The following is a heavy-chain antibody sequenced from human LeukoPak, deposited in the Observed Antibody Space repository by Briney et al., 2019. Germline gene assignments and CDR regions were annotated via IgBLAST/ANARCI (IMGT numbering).Heavy chain of an antibody. D-gene: IGHD5-12*01. Sequence: GGPLRLSCAASGFTFKNYAMTWLRQAPGKGLEWVSSIPSSGDGTYYADSVKGRFTISRDNSKNMLYLQMNSLRAEDRAVYFCARRTSGAFDFWDQGTLVTVSS. CDR1: GFTFKNYA. J-gene: IGHJ4*02. CDR2: IPSSGDGT. CDR3: ARRTSGAFDF. V-gene: IGHV3-23*01.